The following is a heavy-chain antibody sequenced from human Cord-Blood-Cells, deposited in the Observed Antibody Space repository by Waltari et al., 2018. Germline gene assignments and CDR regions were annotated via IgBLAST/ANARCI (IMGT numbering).Heavy chain of an antibody. J-gene: IGHJ4*02. Sequence: QVQLQESGPGLVKPSETLSLTCAVSGYSISSGYYWGWIRQPPGKGLEWIGSIYQSGSTYYNPSLKSRVTISVDTSKNQFSLKLSSVTAADTAVYYCARVGPPYYDFWSGYYFDYWGQGTLVTVSS. CDR2: IYQSGST. CDR3: ARVGPPYYDFWSGYYFDY. V-gene: IGHV4-38-2*01. CDR1: GYSISSGYY. D-gene: IGHD3-3*01.